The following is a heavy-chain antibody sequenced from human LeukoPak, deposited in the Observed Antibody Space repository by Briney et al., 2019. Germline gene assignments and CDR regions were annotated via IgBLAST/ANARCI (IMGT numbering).Heavy chain of an antibody. CDR1: GFTFSNYV. V-gene: IGHV3-30-3*01. CDR3: ARGPRGSGVDNWFDP. Sequence: GGSLRLSCAASGFTFSNYVMHWVRQAPGKGLEWVAVISTDGNDKYHANSVKGRFTISRDNSKNTLFLQLSSLRAEDTAVYYCARGPRGSGVDNWFDPWGQGTLVTVSS. D-gene: IGHD2-15*01. CDR2: ISTDGNDK. J-gene: IGHJ5*02.